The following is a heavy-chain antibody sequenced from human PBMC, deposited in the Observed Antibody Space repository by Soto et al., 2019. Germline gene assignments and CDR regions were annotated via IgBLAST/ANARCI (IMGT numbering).Heavy chain of an antibody. Sequence: QVQLVQSGAEVKTPGASVTVSCKASGYRFGFYGISWVRQAPGQGLEWLGWISAHSGHTKYQQRPPGKGFPANGTATETAYMELGGLNSGGPGLEFCGPDGKGGHLPGGRVHPWGQGTLVIVSS. CDR1: GYRFGFYG. CDR3: GPDGKGGHLPGGRVHP. D-gene: IGHD1-1*01. J-gene: IGHJ5*02. V-gene: IGHV1-18*04. CDR2: ISAHSGHT.